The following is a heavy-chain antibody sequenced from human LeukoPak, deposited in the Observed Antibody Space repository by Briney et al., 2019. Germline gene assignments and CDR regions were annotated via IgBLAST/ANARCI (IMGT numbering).Heavy chain of an antibody. CDR2: IYSSGST. CDR3: ASPARGGFFDL. D-gene: IGHD3-16*01. J-gene: IGHJ2*01. V-gene: IGHV4-61*02. CDR1: GGSISSGNYY. Sequence: SETLSLTCTVSGGSISSGNYYWSWIRQPAGKGLEWIGRIYSSGSTNYNPSLKSRVTISVDTSKNQFSLKLSSVTAADTAVYYCASPARGGFFDLWGRGTLVTVSS.